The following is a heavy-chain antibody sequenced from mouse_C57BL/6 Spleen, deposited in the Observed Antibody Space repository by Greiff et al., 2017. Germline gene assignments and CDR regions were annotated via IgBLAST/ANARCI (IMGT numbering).Heavy chain of an antibody. CDR1: GYTFTSYW. Sequence: QVHVKQPGAELVKPGASVKLSCKASGYTFTSYWMHWVKQRPGRGLEWIGRIDPNSGGTKYNEKFKSKATLTVDKPSSTAYMQLSSLTSEDSAVYYCARCPYYGNYDWYFDVWGTGTTVTVSS. J-gene: IGHJ1*03. V-gene: IGHV1-72*01. CDR2: IDPNSGGT. CDR3: ARCPYYGNYDWYFDV. D-gene: IGHD2-10*01.